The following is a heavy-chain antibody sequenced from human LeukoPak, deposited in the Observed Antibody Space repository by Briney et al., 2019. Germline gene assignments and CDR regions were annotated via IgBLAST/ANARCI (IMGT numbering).Heavy chain of an antibody. CDR1: GFTFSSYA. J-gene: IGHJ4*02. V-gene: IGHV3-23*01. D-gene: IGHD3-3*01. CDR2: ISGSGGST. Sequence: TGGSLRLSCAASGFTFSSYAMSWVRQAPGKGLEWVSAISGSGGSTYYADSVKGRFTISRDNSKNTLYLQMNSLRAEDTAVYYCAKTDADEYYDFWSGYIYYFDYWGQGTLVTVSS. CDR3: AKTDADEYYDFWSGYIYYFDY.